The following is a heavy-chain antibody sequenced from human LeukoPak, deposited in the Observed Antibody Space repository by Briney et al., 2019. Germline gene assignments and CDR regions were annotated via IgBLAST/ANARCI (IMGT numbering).Heavy chain of an antibody. D-gene: IGHD5-12*01. CDR1: GFTFTTYG. J-gene: IGHJ4*02. CDR2: IRYDGSKT. V-gene: IGHV3-30*02. CDR3: AKANSAYDYDYFDY. Sequence: GGSLRLSCAASGFTFTTYGMHWVRQAPGKGLEWVAFIRYDGSKTYYADSVKGRFTISRDNSKNTLYLQMNSLIPGDTALYYCAKANSAYDYDYFDYWGQGTLVTVSS.